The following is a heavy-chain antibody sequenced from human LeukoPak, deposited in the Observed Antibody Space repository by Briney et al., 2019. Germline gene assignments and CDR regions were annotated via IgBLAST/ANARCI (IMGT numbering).Heavy chain of an antibody. D-gene: IGHD2-2*02. V-gene: IGHV3-23*01. CDR2: ISGSGINT. CDR1: GFTFDNYA. Sequence: PGGSLRLSCAASGFTFDNYAMSWVRQLPGKGLEWVSDISGSGINTYHADSVKGRFTISRDNSKNTLYLQMNSLRAEDTAVYYCAREGADIVVVPAAIDLDYWGQGTLVTVSS. J-gene: IGHJ4*02. CDR3: AREGADIVVVPAAIDLDY.